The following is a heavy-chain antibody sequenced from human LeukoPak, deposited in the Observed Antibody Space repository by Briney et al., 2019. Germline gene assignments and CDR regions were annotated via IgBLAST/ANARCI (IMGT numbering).Heavy chain of an antibody. Sequence: GSLRLSCVASDFTFDFYWMTWIRQPPGKGLEWIGEINHSGSTNYNPSLKSRVTISVDTSKNQFSLKLTSVTAADTSVYYCARGTTGTYGFDPWGQGTLVTVSS. CDR3: ARGTTGTYGFDP. CDR1: DFTFDFYW. V-gene: IGHV4-34*01. J-gene: IGHJ5*02. CDR2: INHSGST. D-gene: IGHD1-1*01.